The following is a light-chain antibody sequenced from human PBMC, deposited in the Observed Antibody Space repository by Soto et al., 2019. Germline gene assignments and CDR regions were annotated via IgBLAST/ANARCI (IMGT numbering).Light chain of an antibody. J-gene: IGKJ4*01. Sequence: EIVMTQSPDSLAVSLGERATINCKSSQNVLYSSNNKNYLAWYQHKPGQPPKLLIYWASTRESGGPDRFSGSGSGTDFAITISSLQAEDVAVYYCQQYLRAPLTFGGGTKLEIK. CDR1: QNVLYSSNNKNY. CDR3: QQYLRAPLT. V-gene: IGKV4-1*01. CDR2: WAS.